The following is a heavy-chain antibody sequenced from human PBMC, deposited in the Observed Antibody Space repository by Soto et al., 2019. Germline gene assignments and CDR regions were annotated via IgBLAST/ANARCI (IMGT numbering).Heavy chain of an antibody. CDR3: WEGGGGLGV. CDR1: GYTSTNYW. V-gene: IGHV5-10-1*01. CDR2: IDPSESST. Sequence: GESLKISCTGSGYTSTNYWISWARQVPRKGLEWMGRIDPSESSTTYSPSFQGHVTVSTDKSISTAYLQWRSLKASDTAIYYCWEGGGGLGVWGQGTTFLVSS. J-gene: IGHJ6*01. D-gene: IGHD1-26*01.